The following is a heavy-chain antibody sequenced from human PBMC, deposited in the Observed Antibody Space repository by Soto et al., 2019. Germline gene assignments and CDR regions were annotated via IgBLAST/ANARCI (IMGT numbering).Heavy chain of an antibody. Sequence: GESLKISCKGSGYSFTSYWIGWVRQMPGKGLEWMGIIYPGDSDTRYSPSFQGQVTISADKSISTAYLQWSSLKASDTAMYYCARRDQGMATTLYWYFDLWGRGTLVPVSS. CDR1: GYSFTSYW. V-gene: IGHV5-51*01. CDR2: IYPGDSDT. D-gene: IGHD5-12*01. CDR3: ARRDQGMATTLYWYFDL. J-gene: IGHJ2*01.